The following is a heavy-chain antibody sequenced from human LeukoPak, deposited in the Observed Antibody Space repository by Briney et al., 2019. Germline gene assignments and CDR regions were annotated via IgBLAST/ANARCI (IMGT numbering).Heavy chain of an antibody. CDR1: GGSLSVYS. CDR3: ARAQTVRSLEY. D-gene: IGHD3-10*01. V-gene: IGHV4-59*01. J-gene: IGHJ4*01. CDR2: IYSGGST. Sequence: SETLSLTRTVSGGSLSVYSWNWIRQPPGKGLEWIGYIYSGGSTDYNPSLRNRVTISVDTSKNQVSLKLSSVTPADTAVYFCARAQTVRSLEYWGHGALVTVSS.